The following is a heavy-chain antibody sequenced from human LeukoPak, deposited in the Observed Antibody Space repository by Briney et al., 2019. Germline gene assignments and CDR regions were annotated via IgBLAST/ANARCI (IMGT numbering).Heavy chain of an antibody. CDR2: IYYSGST. CDR1: VGSPCRASYY. CDR3: AREGRRSNWKIDY. V-gene: IGHV4-61*01. J-gene: IGHJ4*02. D-gene: IGHD1-1*01. Sequence: SETLSLTRTVSVGSPCRASYYWRSVRQPPGEGLEWIGYIYYSGSTNYNPSLKSRGTISVDTSKNQFSLKLSSVTAADTAVYYCAREGRRSNWKIDYWGQGTLVTVSS.